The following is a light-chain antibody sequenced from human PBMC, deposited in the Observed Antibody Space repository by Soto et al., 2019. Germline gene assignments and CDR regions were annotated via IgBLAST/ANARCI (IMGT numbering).Light chain of an antibody. CDR2: AAS. J-gene: IGKJ3*01. CDR3: QTYSSAPV. CDR1: QDIRNF. Sequence: DIQMTQSPPSLSASVGDRVTITCRASQDIRNFVAWYQQKPGKAPKLLIYAASTLQSGVPSRFSGSGSGTGFTLTINSLLHEDVATYSCQTYSSAPVFGFGNKVEIK. V-gene: IGKV1-27*01.